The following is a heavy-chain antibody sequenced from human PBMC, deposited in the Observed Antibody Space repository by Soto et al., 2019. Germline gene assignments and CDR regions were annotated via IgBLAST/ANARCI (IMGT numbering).Heavy chain of an antibody. CDR3: ARDIYSYGSVGTPDI. D-gene: IGHD5-18*01. V-gene: IGHV3-30-3*01. J-gene: IGHJ3*02. CDR1: GFTFSSYA. CDR2: ISYGGSNK. Sequence: GSLRLSCAASGFTFSSYAMHWVRQAPGKGLEWVAVISYGGSNKYYADSVKDRFTISRDNSRNTLDLQMNNLRTEDTGVYFCARDIYSYGSVGTPDIWGQGTMVTVSS.